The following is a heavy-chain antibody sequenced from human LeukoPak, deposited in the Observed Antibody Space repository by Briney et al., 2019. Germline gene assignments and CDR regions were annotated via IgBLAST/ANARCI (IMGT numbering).Heavy chain of an antibody. Sequence: SETLSLTCTVSGGSISSSSSYWGWIRQPPGKGLEWIGSIYYSGSTYYNPSLKSRVTISVDTSKNQFSLKLSSVTAADTAVYYCARGITVRYYFDYWGQGTLVTVSS. J-gene: IGHJ4*02. CDR1: GGSISSSSSY. CDR2: IYYSGST. CDR3: ARGITVRYYFDY. D-gene: IGHD4-17*01. V-gene: IGHV4-39*07.